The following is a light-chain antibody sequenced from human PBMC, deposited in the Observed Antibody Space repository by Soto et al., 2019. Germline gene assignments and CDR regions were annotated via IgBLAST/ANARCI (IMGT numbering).Light chain of an antibody. CDR2: EVS. V-gene: IGLV2-8*01. CDR1: SSDVGGYNY. J-gene: IGLJ2*01. Sequence: QSALTQPPSASGSPGQSVTISCTGTSSDVGGYNYVSWYQQHPGKAPKLMIYEVSKRPSGVPDRFSGSKSGNTASLTVSGLQAEDEADYYCCSYAGSKNLVFGGGTKLTVL. CDR3: CSYAGSKNLV.